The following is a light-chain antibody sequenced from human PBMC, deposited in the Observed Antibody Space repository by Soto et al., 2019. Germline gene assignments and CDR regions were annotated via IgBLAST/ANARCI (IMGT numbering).Light chain of an antibody. CDR1: QSVNSNY. CDR2: GAS. Sequence: EIVLTQSPGTLSLSPGERATLSCRASQSVNSNYLAWYQQKPGQGPRLLMYGASSRATGIPDRFSGSGSGTDFTLTISILEPEDXAXXXXXQYXXXPRTFGQGTKVEIK. V-gene: IGKV3-20*01. J-gene: IGKJ1*01. CDR3: XQYXXXPRT.